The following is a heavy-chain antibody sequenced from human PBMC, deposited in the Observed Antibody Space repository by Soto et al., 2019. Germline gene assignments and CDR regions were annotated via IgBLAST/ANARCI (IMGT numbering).Heavy chain of an antibody. J-gene: IGHJ4*02. D-gene: IGHD6-19*01. CDR2: ISGDGGST. CDR3: AVTTGVTVTGPDY. Sequence: EVQLLESGGGLVQPGGSLRLSCAASGFTFGNYAMSWVRQAPGKGLEWVSAISGDGGSTYYADSVKGRFTISRENSKNTLYLQMNNLRAADTAVYYCAVTTGVTVTGPDYWGPGALVTVSS. CDR1: GFTFGNYA. V-gene: IGHV3-23*01.